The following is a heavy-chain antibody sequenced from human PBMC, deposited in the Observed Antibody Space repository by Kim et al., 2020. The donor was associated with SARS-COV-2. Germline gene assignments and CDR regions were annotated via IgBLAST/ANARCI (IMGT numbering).Heavy chain of an antibody. D-gene: IGHD3-10*01. Sequence: TPPLKSRGTISVDTSKNQFALKLSSVTAADTAVYYCTSYGSGSYYSWFDPWGQGTLVTVSS. J-gene: IGHJ5*02. CDR3: TSYGSGSYYSWFDP. V-gene: IGHV4-39*06.